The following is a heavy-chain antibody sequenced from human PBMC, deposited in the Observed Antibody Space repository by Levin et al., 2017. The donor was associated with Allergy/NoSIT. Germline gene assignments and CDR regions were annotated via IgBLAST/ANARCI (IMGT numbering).Heavy chain of an antibody. CDR3: ARDEGELDRYFDY. J-gene: IGHJ4*02. V-gene: IGHV3-21*01. CDR1: GFTFSSYS. CDR2: ISSSSSYI. Sequence: PGGSLRLSCAASGFTFSSYSMNWVRQAPGKGLEWVSSISSSSSYIYYADSVKGRFTISRDNAKNSLYLQMNSLRAEDTAVYYCARDEGELDRYFDYWGQGTLVTVSS. D-gene: IGHD1-26*01.